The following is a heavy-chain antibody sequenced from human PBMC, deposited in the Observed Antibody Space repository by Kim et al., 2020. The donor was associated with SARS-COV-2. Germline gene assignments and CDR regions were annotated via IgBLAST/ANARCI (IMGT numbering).Heavy chain of an antibody. CDR2: IYHSGST. V-gene: IGHV4-30-2*01. CDR3: ARFRGMASRNWFDP. J-gene: IGHJ5*02. CDR1: GSISSGGYS. Sequence: SETLSLTCAVCGSISSGGYSWSWIRQPPGKGLEWIGYIYHSGSTYYNPSLKSQVTISVDRSKNQFSLKLSSVTAADTAVYYCARFRGMASRNWFDPWGQGTLVTVSS. D-gene: IGHD2-2*01.